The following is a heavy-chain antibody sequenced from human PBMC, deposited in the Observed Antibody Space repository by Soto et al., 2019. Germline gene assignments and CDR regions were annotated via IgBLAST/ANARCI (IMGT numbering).Heavy chain of an antibody. CDR1: GYTFTSYD. J-gene: IGHJ5*02. D-gene: IGHD2-15*01. CDR3: ARAKSRILYARGWFDP. CDR2: MNPNSGNT. V-gene: IGHV1-8*01. Sequence: ASVQVSCKASGYTFTSYDINWVRQATGQGLEWMGWMNPNSGNTGYAQKFQGRVTMTRNTSISTAYMELSSLRSEDTAVYYCARAKSRILYARGWFDPWGQGTLVTVSS.